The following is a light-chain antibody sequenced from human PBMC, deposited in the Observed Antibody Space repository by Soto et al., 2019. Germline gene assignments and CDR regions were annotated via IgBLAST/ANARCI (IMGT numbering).Light chain of an antibody. CDR2: AAS. V-gene: IGKV3-20*01. Sequence: EIVLTQSPGTLSLSPGERATLSCRASQSITSSSLAWYQHKPGQAPSLLIYAASSRATGIPDRFSGSGSGTDFTLTISRLEPEDFAVYYCQQYGTSPRTFGQGTKVDI. J-gene: IGKJ1*01. CDR1: QSITSSS. CDR3: QQYGTSPRT.